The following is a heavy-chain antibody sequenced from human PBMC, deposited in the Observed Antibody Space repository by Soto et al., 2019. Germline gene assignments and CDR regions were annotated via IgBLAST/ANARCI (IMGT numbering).Heavy chain of an antibody. V-gene: IGHV1-18*01. CDR2: ISAYNGNT. D-gene: IGHD3-3*01. J-gene: IGHJ5*02. Sequence: GASVKVSCEASGYTFTSYGISWVRQAPGQGLEWMGWISAYNGNTNYAQKLQGRVTMTTDTSTSTAYMELRSLRSDDTAVYYCAREGRPTEWSYNWFDPWGQGTLVTVSS. CDR1: GYTFTSYG. CDR3: AREGRPTEWSYNWFDP.